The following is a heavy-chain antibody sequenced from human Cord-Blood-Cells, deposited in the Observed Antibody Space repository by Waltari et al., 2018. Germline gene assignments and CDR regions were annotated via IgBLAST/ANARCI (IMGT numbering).Heavy chain of an antibody. CDR3: ARDNGG. V-gene: IGHV4-59*01. J-gene: IGHJ4*02. Sequence: QVQLQESGPGLVKPSETLSLTCTVSGGSISSYYWSWIRQPPGKGLEWIGYIYYSGSTTYNPALKSRVTISVDTSKNQFSLKLSSVTAADTAVYYCARDNGGWGQGTLVTVSS. D-gene: IGHD2-8*01. CDR2: IYYSGST. CDR1: GGSISSYY.